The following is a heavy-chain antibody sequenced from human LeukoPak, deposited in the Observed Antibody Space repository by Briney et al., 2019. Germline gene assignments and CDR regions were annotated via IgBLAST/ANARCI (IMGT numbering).Heavy chain of an antibody. CDR2: ITSSSYK. D-gene: IGHD1-26*01. J-gene: IGHJ4*02. CDR1: GFTFSSYG. Sequence: GGSLRLSCAASGFTFSSYGMNWVRQAPGKGLEWVSSITSSSYKYYADSVKGRFTISRDNAKNSLYLQMNSLRAEDTAVYYCARVLDSGNYYFDYWGQGTLVTVSS. V-gene: IGHV3-21*01. CDR3: ARVLDSGNYYFDY.